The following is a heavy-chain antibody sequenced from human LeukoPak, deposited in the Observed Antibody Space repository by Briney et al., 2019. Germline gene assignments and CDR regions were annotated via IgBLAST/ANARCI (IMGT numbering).Heavy chain of an antibody. CDR1: GGSLSSSTYY. Sequence: SETLSLTCTVSGGSLSSSTYYWGWLRQPPGTGLEWLGSIYHSGSTYYNPSLRSRVTISVDTPKNQFSLTLSSVTAADTAVYYCARHLGIQLWFLDYWGQGTLVTVSS. CDR3: ARHLGIQLWFLDY. CDR2: IYHSGST. D-gene: IGHD5-18*01. V-gene: IGHV4-39*01. J-gene: IGHJ4*02.